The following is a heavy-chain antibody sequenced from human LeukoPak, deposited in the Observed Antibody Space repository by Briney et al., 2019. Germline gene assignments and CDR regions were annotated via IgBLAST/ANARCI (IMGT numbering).Heavy chain of an antibody. J-gene: IGHJ5*02. CDR1: GGSFSGYY. D-gene: IGHD3-9*01. Sequence: SETLSLTCAVYGGSFSGYYWSWIRQPPGKGLEWIGEINHSGSTNYNPSLKSRVTISVDTSKNQFSLKLSSVTAADTAVYYCARSPDWSFDPWGQGTLVTVSS. V-gene: IGHV4-34*01. CDR2: INHSGST. CDR3: ARSPDWSFDP.